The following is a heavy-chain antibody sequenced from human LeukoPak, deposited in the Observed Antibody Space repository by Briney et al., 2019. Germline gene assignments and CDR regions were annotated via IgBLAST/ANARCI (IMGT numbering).Heavy chain of an antibody. D-gene: IGHD3-22*01. CDR3: ARQTDSSGYYSRFDY. J-gene: IGHJ4*02. CDR1: GYSFTIYW. Sequence: GESLKISCNVSGYSFTIYWIGRVRQMPRKGLEWMGIIYPGDSDTRYSLSFQGQVTISADKSISTAYMQWSSLKASDTAMYYCARQTDSSGYYSRFDYWGQGTLVTVSS. V-gene: IGHV5-51*01. CDR2: IYPGDSDT.